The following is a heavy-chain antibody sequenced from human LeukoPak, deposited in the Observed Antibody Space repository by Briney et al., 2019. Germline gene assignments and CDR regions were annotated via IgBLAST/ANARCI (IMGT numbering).Heavy chain of an antibody. V-gene: IGHV3-7*01. CDR3: ESGYCSAGSCYDDY. D-gene: IGHD2-15*01. J-gene: IGHJ4*02. Sequence: GGSLRLSCATSGFTFSSYWMSWVRQALGKGLEWVANIKQDGSAKYYVDSVKGRFTISRDNAENSLYLQMNSLRAEDTAVYYCESGYCSAGSCYDDYWGQGTLVTVSS. CDR2: IKQDGSAK. CDR1: GFTFSSYW.